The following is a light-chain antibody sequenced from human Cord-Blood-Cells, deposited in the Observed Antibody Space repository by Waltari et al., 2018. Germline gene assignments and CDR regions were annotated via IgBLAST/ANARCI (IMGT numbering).Light chain of an antibody. V-gene: IGLV2-11*01. CDR1: SSDVGGYNY. Sequence: QSALTQPRSVSGSPGQSVTISCTGTSSDVGGYNYVSWYHQHPGKAPKLMIYYVSKRPSGVPDRCSGSKSGNTASLTISGLQAEDEADYYCCSYAGSYTFYVFGTGTKVTVL. CDR3: CSYAGSYTFYV. CDR2: YVS. J-gene: IGLJ1*01.